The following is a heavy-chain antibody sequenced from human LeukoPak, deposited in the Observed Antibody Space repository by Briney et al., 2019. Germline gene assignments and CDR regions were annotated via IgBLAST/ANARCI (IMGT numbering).Heavy chain of an antibody. CDR3: ARDWGGWNQAY. J-gene: IGHJ4*02. Sequence: ASVKVSCKASEYTFTSYAMGWVRQAPEQGLEWMGWINTNTGNPTYAQGFTGRFVFSLDTSVSTAYLQISSLKAEDTAVYYCARDWGGWNQAYWGQGTLVTVSS. CDR1: EYTFTSYA. D-gene: IGHD1-1*01. V-gene: IGHV7-4-1*02. CDR2: INTNTGNP.